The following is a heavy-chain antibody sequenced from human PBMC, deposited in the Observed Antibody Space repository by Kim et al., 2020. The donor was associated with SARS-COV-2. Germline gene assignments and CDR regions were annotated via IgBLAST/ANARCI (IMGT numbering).Heavy chain of an antibody. D-gene: IGHD6-19*01. Sequence: SETLSLTCAVYGGSFSGYYWSWIRQPPGKGLEWIGEINHSGSTNYNPSLKSRVTISVDTSKNQFSLKLSSVTAADTAVYYCARSSGWYVGFGFDPWGQGTLVTVSS. J-gene: IGHJ5*02. CDR1: GGSFSGYY. CDR3: ARSSGWYVGFGFDP. V-gene: IGHV4-34*01. CDR2: INHSGST.